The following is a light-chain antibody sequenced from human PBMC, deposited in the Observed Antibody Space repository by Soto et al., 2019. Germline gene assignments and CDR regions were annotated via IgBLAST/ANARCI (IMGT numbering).Light chain of an antibody. CDR3: QQYNNWPPWT. J-gene: IGKJ1*01. CDR1: QSVSSSY. V-gene: IGKV3D-20*02. Sequence: EIVLTQSAGTLSLSPGERATLSCRASQSVSSSYLAWYQQKPGQAPRLLIYDASSRATGVPDRFSGSGSETEFTLTISSLQSEDYAIYYCQQYNNWPPWTFGQRTKVDIK. CDR2: DAS.